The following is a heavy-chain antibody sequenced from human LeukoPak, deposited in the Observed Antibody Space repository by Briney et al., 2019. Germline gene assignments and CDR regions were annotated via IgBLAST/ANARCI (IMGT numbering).Heavy chain of an antibody. V-gene: IGHV3-48*01. Sequence: GGSLRLSCAASGFTFNTYTMNWVRQAPGKGLEWVPYISGSSGIIDYADSVRGRFTISRDNAKNSLYLQMNSLRAEDTAVYYCARGSTYCESSGQVPFDYWGQGTLVTVSS. D-gene: IGHD3-22*01. CDR3: ARGSTYCESSGQVPFDY. CDR1: GFTFNTYT. CDR2: ISGSSGII. J-gene: IGHJ4*02.